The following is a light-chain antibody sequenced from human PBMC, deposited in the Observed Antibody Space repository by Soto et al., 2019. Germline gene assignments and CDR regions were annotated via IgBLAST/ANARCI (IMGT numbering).Light chain of an antibody. Sequence: QSVLTQPASVSGSPGQSITISCTGTSSDIGGFNYVSWYQQNPGKAPKLMISDVSSRPSGVSDRFSGSKSGNTASLTISGLQAGDEATYYCSSYTTSGTFVVFGGGTKLTVL. V-gene: IGLV2-14*01. CDR3: SSYTTSGTFVV. J-gene: IGLJ2*01. CDR2: DVS. CDR1: SSDIGGFNY.